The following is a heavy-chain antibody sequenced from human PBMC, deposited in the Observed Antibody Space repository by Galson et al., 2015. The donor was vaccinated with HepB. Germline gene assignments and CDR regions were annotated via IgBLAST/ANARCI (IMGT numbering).Heavy chain of an antibody. CDR2: IWYDGSNK. J-gene: IGHJ4*02. Sequence: SLRLSCAASGFTFSSYWMSWVRQAPGKGLEWVAVIWYDGSNKYYADSVKGRFTISRDNSKNTLYLQMNSLRAEDTAVYYCARDHSSGYFDYWGQGTLVTVSS. CDR1: GFTFSSYW. CDR3: ARDHSSGYFDY. V-gene: IGHV3-33*08. D-gene: IGHD6-19*01.